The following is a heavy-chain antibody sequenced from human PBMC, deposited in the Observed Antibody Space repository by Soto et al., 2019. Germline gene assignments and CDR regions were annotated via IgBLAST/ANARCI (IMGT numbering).Heavy chain of an antibody. J-gene: IGHJ3*02. Sequence: ESLKISCKGSGYNFAVYWIGWVRQMPGKGLEWMGMIYPGDSDTRYSPSFQGQVTISADKSISTAYLQWSSLKASDTAMYYCARGWKVAGDAFDIWGQGTMVTVSS. CDR2: IYPGDSDT. CDR1: GYNFAVYW. CDR3: ARGWKVAGDAFDI. V-gene: IGHV5-51*01. D-gene: IGHD1-1*01.